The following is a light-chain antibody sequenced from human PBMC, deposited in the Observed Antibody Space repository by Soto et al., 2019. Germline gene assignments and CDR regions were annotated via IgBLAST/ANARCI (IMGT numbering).Light chain of an antibody. J-gene: IGLJ2*01. CDR3: GSYTSSSTLV. Sequence: QSALTQPASVSGSPGQSITISCTGTNSDVGAYNYVSWYQYHPGKAPKLLVYEVSNRPSGISSRFSGSKSGNTASLSISGLQPEDEANYYCGSYTSSSTLVFGSGTQLTVL. CDR1: NSDVGAYNY. V-gene: IGLV2-14*01. CDR2: EVS.